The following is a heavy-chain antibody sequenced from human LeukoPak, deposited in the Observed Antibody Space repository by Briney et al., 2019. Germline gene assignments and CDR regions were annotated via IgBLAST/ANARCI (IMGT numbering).Heavy chain of an antibody. CDR3: ARFSNCSGGSCYSGRVYYYYYYMDV. D-gene: IGHD2-15*01. Sequence: SETLSLTCTVSGGSISSYYWSWIRQPPGKGLEWIGYNFHSVTTNYNPSLQSRVFISVDTSKNQFSLKLSSVTAADTAVYYCARFSNCSGGSCYSGRVYYYYYYMDVWGKGTTVTVSS. CDR2: NFHSVTT. J-gene: IGHJ6*03. CDR1: GGSISSYY. V-gene: IGHV4-59*01.